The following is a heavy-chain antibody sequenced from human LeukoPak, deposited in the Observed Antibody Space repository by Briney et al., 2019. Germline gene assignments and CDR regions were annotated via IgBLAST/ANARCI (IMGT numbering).Heavy chain of an antibody. J-gene: IGHJ6*03. CDR1: GGSFSGYY. CDR3: ARGGGYDSSGYDSVYYYYYMDV. D-gene: IGHD3-22*01. V-gene: IGHV4-34*01. Sequence: PSETLSLTCAVYGGSFSGYYWSWIRQPPGKGLEWFGEINHSGSTNYNPSLKSRVTISVDTSKKQFSLKLSSVTAADTAVYYCARGGGYDSSGYDSVYYYYYMDVWGKGTTVTVSS. CDR2: INHSGST.